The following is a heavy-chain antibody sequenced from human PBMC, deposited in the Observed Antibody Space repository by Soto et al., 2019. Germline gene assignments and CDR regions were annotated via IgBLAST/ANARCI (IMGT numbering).Heavy chain of an antibody. CDR3: ASPGNYGSGSYLYYLDY. D-gene: IGHD3-10*01. J-gene: IGHJ4*02. CDR1: GGSISSSSYY. Sequence: QLQLQESGPGLVKPSETLSLTCTVSGGSISSSSYYWGWIRQPPGKGLEWIGSIYYSGSTYYNPSLKSRVTIPVDTSKNHFSLMLSSVTAADTAVQYCASPGNYGSGSYLYYLDYWGQGTLVTVSS. CDR2: IYYSGST. V-gene: IGHV4-39*01.